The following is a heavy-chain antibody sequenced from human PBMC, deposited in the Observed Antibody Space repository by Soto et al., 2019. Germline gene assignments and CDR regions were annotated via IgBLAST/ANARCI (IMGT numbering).Heavy chain of an antibody. Sequence: EVQLVESGGGLVQPGGSLRLSCAASGFTFSDHYMDWVRQAPGKGLEWVGRIRNKTNSYNTEYAASVKGRFAISKDDSKNSLYLQMNSLKTEDTAVFYCARYSGSYSRGLDYWGQGTPVIVSS. CDR3: ARYSGSYSRGLDY. CDR1: GFTFSDHY. D-gene: IGHD1-26*01. CDR2: IRNKTNSYNT. V-gene: IGHV3-72*01. J-gene: IGHJ4*02.